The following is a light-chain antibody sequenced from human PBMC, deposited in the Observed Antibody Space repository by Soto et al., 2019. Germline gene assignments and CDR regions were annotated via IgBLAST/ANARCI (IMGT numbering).Light chain of an antibody. J-gene: IGLJ2*01. CDR2: DVN. Sequence: QSALTQPRSVSGSPGQSVTISCTGTSGNVGGYNYVSWYQQHPGRAPKLVIFDVNKRPSGVPDRFSGSKSGNTASLTISGLQAEDEADYYCCSYVGTPLVGGGTKLIVL. V-gene: IGLV2-11*01. CDR3: CSYVGTPL. CDR1: SGNVGGYNY.